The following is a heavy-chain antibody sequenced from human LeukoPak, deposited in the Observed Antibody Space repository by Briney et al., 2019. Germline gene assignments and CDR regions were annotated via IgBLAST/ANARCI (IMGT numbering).Heavy chain of an antibody. CDR1: GESFSDYY. CDR3: AREGIIVAGGTWDY. J-gene: IGHJ4*02. Sequence: SETLSLTCAVYGESFSDYYWSWLRQPPRKGLEWIGETSHSGSTNYNPSLKSRVTISVDTSKKQFSLRLTSVTAADTAVYYCAREGIIVAGGTWDYWGQGTLVTVSS. CDR2: TSHSGST. D-gene: IGHD6-13*01. V-gene: IGHV4-34*01.